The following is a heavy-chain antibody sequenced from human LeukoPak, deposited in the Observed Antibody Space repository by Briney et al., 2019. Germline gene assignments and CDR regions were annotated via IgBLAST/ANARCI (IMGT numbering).Heavy chain of an antibody. Sequence: GGSLRLSCAASGFTFSRYSMNRVRLAPGKGLEWVSYISSSSFTVYYADSVKGRFTISRDNAKNSLYLQMNSLRDEGTAVYYCARTFLTTVTPAYGMDVWGQGTTVTVSS. CDR2: ISSSSFTV. D-gene: IGHD4-17*01. V-gene: IGHV3-48*02. J-gene: IGHJ6*02. CDR3: ARTFLTTVTPAYGMDV. CDR1: GFTFSRYS.